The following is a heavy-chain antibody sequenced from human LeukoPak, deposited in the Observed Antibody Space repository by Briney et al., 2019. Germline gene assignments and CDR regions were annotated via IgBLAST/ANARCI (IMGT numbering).Heavy chain of an antibody. V-gene: IGHV5-10-1*01. CDR1: RDSFTSHW. CDR2: IDPSDSYT. D-gene: IGHD4-11*01. Sequence: GEALTISCKVSRDSFTSHWISWVRQMPGQGREWMGRIDPSDSYTNYSPSFQCHVTISEDKSISTAYLQCRSLKASDTGMYYCARNYSNDGMDVWGQGTTVTVSS. CDR3: ARNYSNDGMDV. J-gene: IGHJ6*02.